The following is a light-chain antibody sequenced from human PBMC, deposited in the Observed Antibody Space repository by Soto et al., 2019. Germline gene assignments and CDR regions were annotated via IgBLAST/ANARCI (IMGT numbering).Light chain of an antibody. J-gene: IGLJ1*01. V-gene: IGLV2-14*01. CDR1: SSDVGGYNY. CDR2: DVS. Sequence: QSVLTQPASVSGSPGQSITISCTGTSSDVGGYNYVSWYQQHPGKAPKLMIYDVSNRPSGVSNRFSGSKSGNTASRTISGLQAEDEADDYCSSYTSSSTLGVFGTGTKLTVL. CDR3: SSYTSSSTLGV.